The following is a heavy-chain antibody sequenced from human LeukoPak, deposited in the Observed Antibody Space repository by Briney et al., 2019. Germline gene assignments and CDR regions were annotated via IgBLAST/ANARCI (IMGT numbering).Heavy chain of an antibody. V-gene: IGHV4-30-4*01. CDR1: GGSITSEDNY. CDR2: IYYSGRT. D-gene: IGHD3-22*01. J-gene: IGHJ4*02. CDR3: ARMDYDTSGHYYMGFDY. Sequence: PSETLSLTCTVSGGSITSEDNYWSWIRQPQGKGLEWIVDIYYSGRTFFTPSLKSRVSISIDTSKNQFSLRLTSVTAADTAIYFCARMDYDTSGHYYMGFDYWGPGSPGHRLL.